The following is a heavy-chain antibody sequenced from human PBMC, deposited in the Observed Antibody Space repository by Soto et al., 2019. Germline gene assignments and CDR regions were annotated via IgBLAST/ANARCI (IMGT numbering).Heavy chain of an antibody. J-gene: IGHJ4*02. Sequence: EVQLVESGGGLVKPGGSLRLSCAASGFTFSSYSMNWVRQAPGKGLEWVSSISSSSSYIYYADSVKGRFTISRDNAKNSLYLQMNSLRAEDTAVYYCARDLSSSWYGYFDYWGQGTLVTVSS. V-gene: IGHV3-21*01. CDR1: GFTFSSYS. D-gene: IGHD6-13*01. CDR2: ISSSSSYI. CDR3: ARDLSSSWYGYFDY.